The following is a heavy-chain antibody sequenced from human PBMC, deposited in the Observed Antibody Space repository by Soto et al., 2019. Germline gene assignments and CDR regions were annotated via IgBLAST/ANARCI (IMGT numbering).Heavy chain of an antibody. Sequence: QVQLVQSGAEVKKPGSSVKVSCKASGGTFSSYAISWVRQAPGQGLEWMGGIIPIFGTANYAQKFQGRVTITADESXSTXSMELSSLGSEDTDVYYCARVVTVVKSFHYWYFDLWGRGTLVTVSS. CDR1: GGTFSSYA. D-gene: IGHD2-15*01. CDR2: IIPIFGTA. J-gene: IGHJ2*01. CDR3: ARVVTVVKSFHYWYFDL. V-gene: IGHV1-69*12.